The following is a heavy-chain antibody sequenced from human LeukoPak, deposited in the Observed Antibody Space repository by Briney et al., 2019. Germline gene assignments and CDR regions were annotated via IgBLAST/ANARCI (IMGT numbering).Heavy chain of an antibody. V-gene: IGHV1-69*13. CDR2: ITPLFGTS. D-gene: IGHD3-10*01. CDR1: VGSLSNYA. J-gene: IGHJ5*02. CDR3: ARLVFEVRENILSWFDH. Sequence: ASLKVSCKASVGSLSNYAISCLRRAPGQGLEWMGGITPLFGTSQYAQKFQGGVTITADESTSTAYMELSSLRSEDTAVYYCARLVFEVRENILSWFDHWGQGTQVTVSS.